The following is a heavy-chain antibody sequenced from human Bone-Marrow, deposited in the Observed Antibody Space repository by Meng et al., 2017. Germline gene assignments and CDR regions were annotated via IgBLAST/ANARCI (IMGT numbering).Heavy chain of an antibody. Sequence: SVKVSCKASGGTFSSYTISWVRQAPGQGLEWMGRIIPILGIANYVQKFQGRVTITADKSTSTAYMELSSLRSEDTAVYYCASYSGSYFLDYFNYWGQGTLVTVSS. CDR2: IIPILGIA. V-gene: IGHV1-69*02. CDR1: GGTFSSYT. J-gene: IGHJ4*02. D-gene: IGHD1-26*01. CDR3: ASYSGSYFLDYFNY.